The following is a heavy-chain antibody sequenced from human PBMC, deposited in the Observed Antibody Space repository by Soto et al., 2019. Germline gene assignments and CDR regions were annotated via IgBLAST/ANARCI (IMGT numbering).Heavy chain of an antibody. CDR3: ARRYCSSTNCPNWFDP. CDR2: IYYSGST. J-gene: IGHJ5*02. V-gene: IGHV4-39*01. Sequence: LSLTCTVSGGSISSSSYYWGWIRQPPGKGLKWIGSIYYSGSTYYNPSLKSRVTISVDTSKNQFSLKLSSVTAADTAVYYCARRYCSSTNCPNWFDPWGQGTLVTVSS. CDR1: GGSISSSSYY. D-gene: IGHD2-2*01.